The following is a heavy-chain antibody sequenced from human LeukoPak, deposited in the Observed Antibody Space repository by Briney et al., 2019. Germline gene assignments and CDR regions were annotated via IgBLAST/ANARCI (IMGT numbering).Heavy chain of an antibody. CDR2: INSDGSST. J-gene: IGHJ4*02. Sequence: PGGSLRLSCASSGFTFSSYWMHWVRQAPGKGLMWVSRINSDGSSTSYADSVKGRFTISRDNAKNRLYLQMNSLRAEDTAVYYCARDYVAYLWGQGTLVTVSS. V-gene: IGHV3-74*01. CDR1: GFTFSSYW. CDR3: ARDYVAYL. D-gene: IGHD2-15*01.